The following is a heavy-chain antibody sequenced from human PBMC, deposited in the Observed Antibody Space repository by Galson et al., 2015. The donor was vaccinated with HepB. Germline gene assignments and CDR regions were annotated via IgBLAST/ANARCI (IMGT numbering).Heavy chain of an antibody. CDR1: GFTFSNYG. D-gene: IGHD1-26*01. V-gene: IGHV3-30*18. CDR2: ISYDGSNK. J-gene: IGHJ4*02. CDR3: AKDGPLIVGALVVAFH. Sequence: SLRLSCAASGFTFSNYGMHWVRQAPGKGLEWVAIISYDGSNKKYADSVKGRFTIYRDNSKNTLYLQMNSLRAEDTAVYYCAKDGPLIVGALVVAFHWGQGILVTVSS.